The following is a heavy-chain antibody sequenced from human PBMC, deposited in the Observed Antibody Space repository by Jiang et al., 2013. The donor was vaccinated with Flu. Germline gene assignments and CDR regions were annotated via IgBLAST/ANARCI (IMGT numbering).Heavy chain of an antibody. V-gene: IGHV5-51*01. D-gene: IGHD2-2*02. CDR1: YW. J-gene: IGHJ6*02. Sequence: YWIGWVRQMPGKGLEWMGIIYPGDSDTRYSPSFQGQVTISADKSISTAYLQWSSLKASDTAMYYCATTNRYCSSTSCYNYYYYGMDVWGQGTTVTVSS. CDR3: ATTNRYCSSTSCYNYYYYGMDV. CDR2: IYPGDSDT.